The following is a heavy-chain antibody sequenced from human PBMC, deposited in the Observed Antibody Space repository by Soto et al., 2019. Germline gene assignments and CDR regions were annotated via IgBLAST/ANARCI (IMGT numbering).Heavy chain of an antibody. V-gene: IGHV3-23*01. CDR2: ISDTGAST. CDR1: GFTFRESA. CDR3: AKRRGSGWAWYFDH. Sequence: GGSLRLSCAASGFTFRESAMNWVRQAPGKGLEWVASISDTGASTWYAESVRGRLGISRDNSKNTLYLQMNSLRGEVTAVYYCAKRRGSGWAWYFDHWGQGTLVTVSS. J-gene: IGHJ4*02. D-gene: IGHD6-19*01.